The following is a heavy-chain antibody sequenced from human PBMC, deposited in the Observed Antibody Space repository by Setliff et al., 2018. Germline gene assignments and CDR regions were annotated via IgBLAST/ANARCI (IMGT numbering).Heavy chain of an antibody. Sequence: PGGSLRLSCAASGFIFSTYWMSWVSQAPGKGLEWVANIKQDGSDKYYVDSVKRRFTISRDNAKNSLYVQMNNLGAEDTAVYYCARDLRGILSLHDSDYWGQGTLVTVSS. CDR2: IKQDGSDK. J-gene: IGHJ4*02. V-gene: IGHV3-7*01. CDR1: GFIFSTYW. CDR3: ARDLRGILSLHDSDY. D-gene: IGHD3-16*01.